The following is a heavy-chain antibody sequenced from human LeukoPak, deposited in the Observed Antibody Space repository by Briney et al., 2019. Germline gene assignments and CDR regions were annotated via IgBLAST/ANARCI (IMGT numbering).Heavy chain of an antibody. CDR2: ISGSGGST. V-gene: IGHV3-23*01. J-gene: IGHJ3*02. CDR3: AISVGSTMIVGVFDI. CDR1: GFTFGNYA. Sequence: PGGSLRLSCAASGFTFGNYAMSWVRQAPGKGLEWVSAISGSGGSTYCADSVKGRFTISRDNSKNTLYLQMNSLRAEDTAVYYCAISVGSTMIVGVFDIWGQGAMVTVSS. D-gene: IGHD3-22*01.